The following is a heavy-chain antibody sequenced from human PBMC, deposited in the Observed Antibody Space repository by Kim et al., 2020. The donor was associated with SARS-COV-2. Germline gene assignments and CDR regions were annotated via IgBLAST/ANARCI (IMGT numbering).Heavy chain of an antibody. D-gene: IGHD3-22*01. CDR3: ARHRSMIVVVSIDY. V-gene: IGHV4-39*01. J-gene: IGHJ4*02. Sequence: SPSLERRVTISVDTSKNPCSLKLSSVTAADTAVYYCARHRSMIVVVSIDYWGQGTLVTVSS.